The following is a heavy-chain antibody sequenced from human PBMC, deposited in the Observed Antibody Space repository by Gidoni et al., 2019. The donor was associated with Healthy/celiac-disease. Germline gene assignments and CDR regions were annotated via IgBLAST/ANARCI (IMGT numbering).Heavy chain of an antibody. Sequence: EVQLVESGGGLVQPGGSLRLSCAASGFTFSSYDMHWVRQATGKGLEWVSAIGTAGDTYYPGSVKGRFTISRENAKNSLYLQMNSLRAGDTAVYYCARSPSSGYYDYWSQGTLVTVSS. CDR1: GFTFSSYD. V-gene: IGHV3-13*04. CDR3: ARSPSSGYYDY. CDR2: IGTAGDT. D-gene: IGHD3-22*01. J-gene: IGHJ4*02.